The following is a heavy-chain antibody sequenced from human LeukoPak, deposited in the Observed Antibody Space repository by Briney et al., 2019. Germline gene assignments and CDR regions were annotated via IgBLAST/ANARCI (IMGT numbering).Heavy chain of an antibody. CDR2: IYYSGST. J-gene: IGHJ5*02. D-gene: IGHD4-17*01. CDR3: ARHVDYAPLNWFDP. CDR1: GGSISSYY. V-gene: IGHV4-59*08. Sequence: SETLSLTCTVSGGSISSYYWSWIRQPPGKGLEWIGYIYYSGSTNYNPSLKSRVTISVDTSKNQFSLKLSSVTAADTAVYYCARHVDYAPLNWFDPWGQGTLVTISS.